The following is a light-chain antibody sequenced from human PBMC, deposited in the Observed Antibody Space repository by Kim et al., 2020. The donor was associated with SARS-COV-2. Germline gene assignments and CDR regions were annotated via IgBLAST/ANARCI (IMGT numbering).Light chain of an antibody. CDR3: QAWDSSTVV. CDR1: KLGDKY. V-gene: IGLV3-1*01. J-gene: IGLJ2*01. CDR2: QDS. Sequence: SYELTQPPSVSVSPGQTASITCSGDKLGDKYACWYQQKPGQSPVLVIYQDSKRPSGIPERFSGSNSGITATLTISGTQAMDEADFYCQAWDSSTVVFGRGTQLTVL.